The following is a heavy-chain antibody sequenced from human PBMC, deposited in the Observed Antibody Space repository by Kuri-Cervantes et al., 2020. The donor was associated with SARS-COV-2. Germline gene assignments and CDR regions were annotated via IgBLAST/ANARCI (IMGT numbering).Heavy chain of an antibody. CDR3: ARDSYYDSPGH. CDR2: ISGSGGST. Sequence: GESLKISCAASGFTFSSYAMSWVRQAPGKGLEWVSAISGSGGSTYYADSVKGRFTISRDNSKNTLYLQMNSLRAEDTAVYYCARDSYYDSPGHWGQGTLVTVSS. CDR1: GFTFSSYA. D-gene: IGHD3-22*01. V-gene: IGHV3-23*01. J-gene: IGHJ4*02.